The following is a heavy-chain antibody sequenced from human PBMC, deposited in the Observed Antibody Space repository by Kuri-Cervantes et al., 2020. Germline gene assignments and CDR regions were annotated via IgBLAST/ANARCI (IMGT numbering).Heavy chain of an antibody. CDR2: ISAYNGNT. CDR3: AREVAVAGTKGNWFDP. J-gene: IGHJ5*02. Sequence: ASVKVSCKASGYTFTSYGISWVRQAPGQGLEWMGWISAYNGNTNYAQKLQGRVTMTTDTSTSTAYMELSSLRSEDTAVYYCAREVAVAGTKGNWFDPWGQGTLVTVSS. D-gene: IGHD6-19*01. V-gene: IGHV1-18*01. CDR1: GYTFTSYG.